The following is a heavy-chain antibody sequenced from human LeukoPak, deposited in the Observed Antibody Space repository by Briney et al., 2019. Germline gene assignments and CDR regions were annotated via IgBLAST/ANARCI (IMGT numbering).Heavy chain of an antibody. CDR1: GFTFSSYS. CDR3: ARTIVGAEGHAFDI. J-gene: IGHJ3*02. CDR2: ISSSSSYI. Sequence: PGGSLRLSCAASGFTFSSYSMNWVRQASGKGLEWVSSISSSSSYIYYADSVKGRFTISRDNAKNSLYLQMNSLRAEDTAVYYCARTIVGAEGHAFDIWGQGTMVTVSS. D-gene: IGHD1-26*01. V-gene: IGHV3-21*01.